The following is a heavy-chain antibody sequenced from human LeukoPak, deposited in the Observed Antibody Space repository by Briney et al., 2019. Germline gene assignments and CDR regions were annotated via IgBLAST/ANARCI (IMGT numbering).Heavy chain of an antibody. V-gene: IGHV3-30*02. D-gene: IGHD1-1*01. J-gene: IGHJ4*02. CDR3: AKDLGTTGTPDY. CDR1: GFTFSSYG. Sequence: GGSLRLSCAASGFTFSSYGMHWVRQAPGKGLEWVAFIRYDGSNKYYADSVKGRFTISRDNSKNTLYLQMNSPRAEDTAVYYCAKDLGTTGTPDYWGQGTLVTVSS. CDR2: IRYDGSNK.